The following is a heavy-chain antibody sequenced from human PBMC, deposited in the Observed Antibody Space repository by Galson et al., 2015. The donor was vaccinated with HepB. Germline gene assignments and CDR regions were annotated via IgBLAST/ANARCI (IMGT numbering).Heavy chain of an antibody. CDR3: ARGRDFWSGYPAGGFDP. D-gene: IGHD3-3*01. CDR2: ISYDGSNK. Sequence: SLRLSCAASGFTFSSYAMHWVRQAPGKGLEWVAVISYDGSNKYYADSVKGRFTISRDNSKNTLYLQMNSLRAEDTAVYYCARGRDFWSGYPAGGFDPWGQGTLVTVSS. V-gene: IGHV3-30-3*01. CDR1: GFTFSSYA. J-gene: IGHJ5*02.